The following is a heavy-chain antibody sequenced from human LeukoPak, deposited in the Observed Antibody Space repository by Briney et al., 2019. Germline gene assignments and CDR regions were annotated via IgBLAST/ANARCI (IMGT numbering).Heavy chain of an antibody. CDR2: IGTSNSYI. CDR1: GFTFSSYG. J-gene: IGHJ6*03. Sequence: GGTLRLSCAASGFTFSSYGITWVRQAPGKGLEWVSSIGTSNSYIYYADSVKGLFTIYRDNAKNSVYLQMNSLRAEDTAVYYCARVVLLDTYYYYMDVWGKGTTVTVSS. D-gene: IGHD3/OR15-3a*01. CDR3: ARVVLLDTYYYYMDV. V-gene: IGHV3-21*01.